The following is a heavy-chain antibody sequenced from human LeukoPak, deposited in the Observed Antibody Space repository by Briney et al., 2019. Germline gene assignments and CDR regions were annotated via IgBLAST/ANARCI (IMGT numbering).Heavy chain of an antibody. Sequence: PGGSLRLSCAASGFTFSNYAMSWVRQAPGKGLEWVSVISGSDGATYYADSVKGRCTISRDNPKNTLFLQMNSLRAEDTAVYYCAKVGKDNYNYYYWGQGTLVTVSS. D-gene: IGHD5-24*01. CDR2: ISGSDGAT. V-gene: IGHV3-23*01. J-gene: IGHJ4*02. CDR3: AKVGKDNYNYYY. CDR1: GFTFSNYA.